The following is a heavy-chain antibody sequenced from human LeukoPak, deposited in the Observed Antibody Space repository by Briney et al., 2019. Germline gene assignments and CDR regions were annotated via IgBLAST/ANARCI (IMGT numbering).Heavy chain of an antibody. D-gene: IGHD6-13*01. V-gene: IGHV3-23*01. CDR1: GFTFSAYA. CDR3: AKSSLYSNTWYVN. Sequence: HPGGSLRLSCEASGFTFSAYAMTWVRQAPGKGLEWVSGIGGSGARTYYADSVKGRFTISRDNSKNTLSLQMNSLRAEDTAVYYCAKSSLYSNTWYVNWGQGIMVTVSS. J-gene: IGHJ5*02. CDR2: IGGSGART.